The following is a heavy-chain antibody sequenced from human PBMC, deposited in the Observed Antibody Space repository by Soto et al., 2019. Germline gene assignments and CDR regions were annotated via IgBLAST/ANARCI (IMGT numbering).Heavy chain of an antibody. CDR2: INHSGST. D-gene: IGHD6-13*01. Sequence: SETLSLTCAVYGGSFSGYYWSWIRQPPGKGLEWIGEINHSGSTNYNPSLKSRVTITVDTSKNQFSLKLSCVTAADTAVYYCARGRGIAAAGQFDYWGQGTLVTVSS. CDR1: GGSFSGYY. V-gene: IGHV4-34*01. J-gene: IGHJ4*02. CDR3: ARGRGIAAAGQFDY.